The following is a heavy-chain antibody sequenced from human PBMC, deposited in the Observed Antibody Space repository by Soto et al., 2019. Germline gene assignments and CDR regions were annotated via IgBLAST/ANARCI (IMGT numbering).Heavy chain of an antibody. CDR3: ARDESGSYWEYYYYGMDV. CDR1: GFTFSSYS. D-gene: IGHD1-26*01. V-gene: IGHV3-21*01. CDR2: ISSSSSYI. J-gene: IGHJ6*02. Sequence: GGSLRLSCAASGFTFSSYSMNWVRQAPGKGLEWVSSISSSSSYIYYADSVKGRFTISRDNAKNSLYLQMNSLRAEDTAVYYCARDESGSYWEYYYYGMDVWGQGTTVTVSS.